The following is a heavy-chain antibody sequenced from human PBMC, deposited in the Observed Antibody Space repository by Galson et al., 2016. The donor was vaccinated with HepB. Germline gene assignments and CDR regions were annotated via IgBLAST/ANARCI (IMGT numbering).Heavy chain of an antibody. V-gene: IGHV3-9*01. CDR3: AKDRGSYRYYFED. CDR2: ISYSSGSV. Sequence: SLRLSCAASGFSFDEYAMHWVRQAPGKGLEWVSGISYSSGSVAYADSVKGRFTISRDNAKNSFYLQMYSLRHEDTALYYCAKDRGSYRYYFEDWGQGTLVTVSS. CDR1: GFSFDEYA. J-gene: IGHJ4*02. D-gene: IGHD3-16*01.